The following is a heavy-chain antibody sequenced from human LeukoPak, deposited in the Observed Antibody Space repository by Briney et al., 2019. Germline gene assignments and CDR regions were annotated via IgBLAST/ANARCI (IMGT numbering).Heavy chain of an antibody. CDR1: GGSFSGYY. V-gene: IGHV4-34*01. D-gene: IGHD2-8*01. J-gene: IGHJ6*03. Sequence: PSETLSLTCAVYGGSFSGYYWSWIRQPPGKGLEWIGEINHSGSTNYNPSLKSRVTISVDTSKNQFSLKLSSVTAADTAVYYCARVPRWVYATNYYYYYYMDVWGKGTTVTVSS. CDR2: INHSGST. CDR3: ARVPRWVYATNYYYYYYMDV.